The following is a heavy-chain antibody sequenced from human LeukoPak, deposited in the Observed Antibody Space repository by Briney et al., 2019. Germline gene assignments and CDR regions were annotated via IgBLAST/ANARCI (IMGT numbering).Heavy chain of an antibody. CDR2: IYYSGST. V-gene: IGHV4-59*12. CDR1: GGSISSYY. J-gene: IGHJ4*02. D-gene: IGHD3-22*01. CDR3: ARECSDYYDSSGTYDY. Sequence: SETLSLTCTVSGGSISSYYWSWIRQPPGKGLEWIGYIYYSGSTNYNPSLKSRVTISVDTSKNQFSLKLSSVTAADTAVYYCARECSDYYDSSGTYDYWGQGTLVTVSS.